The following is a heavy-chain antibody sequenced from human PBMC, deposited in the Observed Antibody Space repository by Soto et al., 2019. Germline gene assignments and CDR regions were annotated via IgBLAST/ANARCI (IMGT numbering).Heavy chain of an antibody. V-gene: IGHV4-4*02. CDR3: ARQIAVPTTRGFDY. J-gene: IGHJ4*02. D-gene: IGHD1-26*01. CDR2: IFHSGTT. CDR1: GASISSTNW. Sequence: QVQLQESGPGLVKPSGTLSLTCAVSGASISSTNWWSWVRQAPGEGLEWIGEIFHSGTTTYTPSLPSRVIISMDTSTNQLSLRLDSVTAADTAVYFCARQIAVPTTRGFDYWGQGTRVTVSS.